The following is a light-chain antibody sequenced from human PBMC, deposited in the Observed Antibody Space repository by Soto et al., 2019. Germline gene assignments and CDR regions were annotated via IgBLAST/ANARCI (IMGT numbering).Light chain of an antibody. CDR3: SSYTSSGTLYV. V-gene: IGLV2-14*01. CDR2: EVT. J-gene: IGLJ1*01. CDR1: SSDIGGSKY. Sequence: QSVLTQPASLSGSPGQSITISCTGTSSDIGGSKYVSWYQQHPGKAPKLMIYEVTYRPSGVSARFSGSKSGNTASLTVSGLQAEDEADYYCSSYTSSGTLYVFGPGTKLTVL.